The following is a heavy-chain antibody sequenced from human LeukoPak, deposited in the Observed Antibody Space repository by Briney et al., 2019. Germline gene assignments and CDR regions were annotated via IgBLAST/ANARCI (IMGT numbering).Heavy chain of an antibody. Sequence: GGSLRLSCAASGFTSSSYWMSWVRQAPGKGLEWVANIKQDGSEKYYVDSVKGRFTISRDNAKNSLYLQMNRLRAEDTAVYYCARLMRVRATTTHRPRYNWFDPWGQGTLVTVSS. J-gene: IGHJ5*02. CDR1: GFTSSSYW. V-gene: IGHV3-7*03. CDR3: ARLMRVRATTTHRPRYNWFDP. D-gene: IGHD5-12*01. CDR2: IKQDGSEK.